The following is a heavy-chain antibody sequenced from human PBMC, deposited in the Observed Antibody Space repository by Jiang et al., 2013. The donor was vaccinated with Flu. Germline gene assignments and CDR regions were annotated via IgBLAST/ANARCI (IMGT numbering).Heavy chain of an antibody. D-gene: IGHD3-3*01. Sequence: ESGAEVKKPGASVKVSCKVSGYTLTELSMHWVRQAPGKGLGWMGGFDPEDGETIYAQKFQGRVTMTEDTSTDTAYMELSSLRSEDTAVYYCATTPWSGYSFDYWGQGTLVTVSS. CDR1: GYTLTELS. CDR3: ATTPWSGYSFDY. CDR2: FDPEDGET. J-gene: IGHJ4*02. V-gene: IGHV1-24*01.